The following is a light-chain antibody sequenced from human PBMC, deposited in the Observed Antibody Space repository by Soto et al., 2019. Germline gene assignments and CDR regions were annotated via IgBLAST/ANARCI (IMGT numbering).Light chain of an antibody. Sequence: DIQMTQSPSTLSASVGDRVTITCRASQSISSWLAWYQQKPGKAPKLLIYDASSLESGVPSRFSGSGSGTEFPLTISSLQPDDFATYFCQQYNSYSLITFGQGTRLEMK. J-gene: IGKJ5*01. CDR1: QSISSW. CDR2: DAS. V-gene: IGKV1-5*01. CDR3: QQYNSYSLIT.